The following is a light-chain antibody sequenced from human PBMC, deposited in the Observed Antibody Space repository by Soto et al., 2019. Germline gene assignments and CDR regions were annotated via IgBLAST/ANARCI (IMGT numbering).Light chain of an antibody. Sequence: EIVLTQSPGTLSLSPRERATLSCRTSQSVGSSYLAWYQQIPGQAPRLLIYAGSSRATGIPDRFSGSGSGTDFSLTTIRLDPEAFAVYYCHQYAGSPITFGQGTRLEIK. CDR2: AGS. CDR1: QSVGSSY. J-gene: IGKJ5*01. CDR3: HQYAGSPIT. V-gene: IGKV3-20*01.